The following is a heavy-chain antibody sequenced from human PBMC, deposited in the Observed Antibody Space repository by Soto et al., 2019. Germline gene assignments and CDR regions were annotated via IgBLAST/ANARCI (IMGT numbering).Heavy chain of an antibody. CDR2: IYYSGST. Sequence: PSDTLSHTCPFSGFYISSYYGIWLRQTPGKGLEWIGYIYYSGSTNYNPSLKSRVTISVDTSKNQFSLKLSSVTAADTAVYYCAREQELNYYDSSGYYYGAFDIWGQGTMVTVS. CDR3: AREQELNYYDSSGYYYGAFDI. D-gene: IGHD3-22*01. J-gene: IGHJ3*02. V-gene: IGHV4-59*01. CDR1: GFYISSYY.